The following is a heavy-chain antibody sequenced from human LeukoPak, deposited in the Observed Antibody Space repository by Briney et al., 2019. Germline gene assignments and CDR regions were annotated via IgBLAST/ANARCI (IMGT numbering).Heavy chain of an antibody. CDR2: IYYSGST. D-gene: IGHD2-8*01. CDR3: ARVMYGEYAFDI. V-gene: IGHV4-59*01. CDR1: GGSISSYY. J-gene: IGHJ3*02. Sequence: SETLSLTCTVSGGSISSYYWSWLRQPPGKGLEWIGYIYYSGSTNYNPSLKSRVTISVDTSKNQFSLKLSSVTAADTAVYYCARVMYGEYAFDIWGQGTMVTVSS.